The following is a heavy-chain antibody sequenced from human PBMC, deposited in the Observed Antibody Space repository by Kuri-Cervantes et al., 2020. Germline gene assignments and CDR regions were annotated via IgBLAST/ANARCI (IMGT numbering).Heavy chain of an antibody. CDR2: INPNSGGT. J-gene: IGHJ4*02. D-gene: IGHD4-11*01. V-gene: IGHV1-2*02. CDR3: ARDGVGLPTVTAE. Sequence: ASVKVSCKASGYTFTGYYMHWVRQAPGQGLEWMGWINPNSGGTNYAQKLQGRVTMTTDTSTSTAYMELRSLRSDDTAVYYCARDGVGLPTVTAEWGQGTLVTVSS. CDR1: GYTFTGYY.